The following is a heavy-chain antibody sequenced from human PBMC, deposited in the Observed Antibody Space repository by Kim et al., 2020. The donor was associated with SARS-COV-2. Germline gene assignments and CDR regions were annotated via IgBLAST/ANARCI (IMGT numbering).Heavy chain of an antibody. CDR3: ARGPVDPKDGWYFDL. J-gene: IGHJ2*01. D-gene: IGHD5-12*01. CDR1: GFSFSSYG. CDR2: ISYDARVK. V-gene: IGHV3-33*01. Sequence: GGSLRLSCAASGFSFSSYGLHWVRQAPGKGLEWVAYISYDARVKFYADSVKGRFTISRDNSKNTLYLQTNSLRVEDTAVFYCARGPVDPKDGWYFDLWGRGTLVTVSS.